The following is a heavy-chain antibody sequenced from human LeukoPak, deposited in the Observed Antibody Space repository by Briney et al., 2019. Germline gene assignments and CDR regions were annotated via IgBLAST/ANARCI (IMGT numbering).Heavy chain of an antibody. CDR1: GFTVSSNY. V-gene: IGHV3-66*01. Sequence: GRSLRLSCAASGFTVSSNYMSWVRQAPGKGLEWVSVIYSGGSTYYADSVKGRFTISRDNSKNTLYLQMNSLRAEDTAVYYCARGRVKYYDSSGYYEVWGQGTLVTVSS. CDR3: ARGRVKYYDSSGYYEV. J-gene: IGHJ4*02. CDR2: IYSGGST. D-gene: IGHD3-22*01.